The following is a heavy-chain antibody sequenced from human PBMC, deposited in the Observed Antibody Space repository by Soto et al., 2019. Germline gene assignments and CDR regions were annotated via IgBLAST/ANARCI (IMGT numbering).Heavy chain of an antibody. D-gene: IGHD2-21*02. CDR1: GFTFSSYE. V-gene: IGHV3-48*03. CDR2: ISRSGDVI. CDR3: ALDVEDDCCSSWFGT. Sequence: EVQLVESGGDFVQPGGSLRLSCAGSGFTFSSYEMNWVRQAPGKGLEWVSYISRSGDVIYYADSVKGRFTVSRDNAMNTLYLQMNSMIAEDTAVYYCALDVEDDCCSSWFGTWGQGTLVTVSS. J-gene: IGHJ5*02.